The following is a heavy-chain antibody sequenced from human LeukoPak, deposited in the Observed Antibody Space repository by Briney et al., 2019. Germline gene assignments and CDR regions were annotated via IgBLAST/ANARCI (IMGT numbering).Heavy chain of an antibody. Sequence: GGSLRLSCAASGFTVSSNYRNWVRQAPGKGLEWVSVIYSTGSTYYTDSVKGRFTISRDNSKNTLYLQMNSLRAEDTAVYHCARDLSTMVILGAFHIWGQGTVVTVSS. J-gene: IGHJ3*02. CDR1: GFTVSSNY. D-gene: IGHD3-10*01. CDR2: IYSTGST. CDR3: ARDLSTMVILGAFHI. V-gene: IGHV3-53*05.